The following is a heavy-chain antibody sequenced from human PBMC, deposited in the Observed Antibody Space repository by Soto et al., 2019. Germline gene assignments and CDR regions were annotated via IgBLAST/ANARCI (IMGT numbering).Heavy chain of an antibody. CDR1: GFSLSTTGVA. V-gene: IGHV2-5*01. D-gene: IGHD2-21*02. Sequence: QITLRESGPTLVRPTQTLTLTCTFSGFSLSTTGVAVGWIRQPPGKALEFVALIYWNDDKRYSPSLKSRLTIAQDTSKNQVVLTLTNMDPVDTATYYCAHSFRARRPNGGDSDSPYWGQGALVTVSS. J-gene: IGHJ4*02. CDR3: AHSFRARRPNGGDSDSPY. CDR2: IYWNDDK.